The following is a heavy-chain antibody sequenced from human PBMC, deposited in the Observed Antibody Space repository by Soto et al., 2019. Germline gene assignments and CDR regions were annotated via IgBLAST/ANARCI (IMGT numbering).Heavy chain of an antibody. V-gene: IGHV3-23*01. CDR1: GFTFSSYA. J-gene: IGHJ4*02. Sequence: EVQLLESGGGLVQPGESLRLSCAASGFTFSSYAMSWVRQAPGKGLEWVSVISGSDDSTYYAESVKGRFTISRDNSKNTLYLQMNSLRAEYTAVYYCAKRSSSFTFDYWGPGTLVTVSS. CDR2: ISGSDDST. D-gene: IGHD6-6*01. CDR3: AKRSSSFTFDY.